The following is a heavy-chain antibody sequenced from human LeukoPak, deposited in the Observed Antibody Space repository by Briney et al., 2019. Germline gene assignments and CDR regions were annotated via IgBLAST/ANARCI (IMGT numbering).Heavy chain of an antibody. V-gene: IGHV1-2*02. CDR2: INPNSGGT. CDR3: ARVVAVTGTPVYYMDV. J-gene: IGHJ6*03. Sequence: ASVTLSCKASGSMFTGYYMHWVRHSPGQGLEWMVWINPNSGGTNYAQKFQGRVTMTRDTAISPAYMALNRLRSDATAAYYCARVVAVTGTPVYYMDVWGKGTKVTVSS. CDR1: GSMFTGYY. D-gene: IGHD6-19*01.